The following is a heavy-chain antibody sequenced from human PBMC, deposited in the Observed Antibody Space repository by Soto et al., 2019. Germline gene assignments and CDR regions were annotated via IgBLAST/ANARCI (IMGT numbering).Heavy chain of an antibody. CDR3: ARSKDYDKDGHFDY. CDR2: IYYSGST. V-gene: IGHV4-59*12. J-gene: IGHJ4*02. D-gene: IGHD3-22*01. Sequence: SETLSLTCTVSGGSISSYYWSWIRQPPGKGLEWIGYIYYSGSTNYNPSLKGRVTISVDTSKNQFSLKLSSVTAADTAVYYCARSKDYDKDGHFDYWGQGTLVTVSS. CDR1: GGSISSYY.